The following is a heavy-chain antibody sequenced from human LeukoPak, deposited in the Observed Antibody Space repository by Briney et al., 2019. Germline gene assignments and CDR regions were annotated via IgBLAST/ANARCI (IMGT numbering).Heavy chain of an antibody. D-gene: IGHD5-18*01. CDR3: AKDPTAMVTSFDY. CDR2: ISWNSGSI. V-gene: IGHV3-9*01. J-gene: IGHJ4*02. Sequence: GGSLRLSCAASGFTFDDYAMHWVRQAPGKGLEWGSGISWNSGSIGYADSVKGRFTISRDNAKNSLYLQMNSLRAEDTALYYCAKDPTAMVTSFDYWGQGTLVTVSS. CDR1: GFTFDDYA.